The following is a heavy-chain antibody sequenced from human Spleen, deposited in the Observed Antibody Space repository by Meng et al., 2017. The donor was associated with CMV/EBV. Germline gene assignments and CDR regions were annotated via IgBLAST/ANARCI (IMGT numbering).Heavy chain of an antibody. CDR2: IYNSGNT. V-gene: IGHV4-31*03. Sequence: LRLSCTVSGGSIGSGDYYWSWIRQHPGKGLEWIGNIYNSGNTYYTPSLKSRVIISVDTSNNQFSLKLSSVTAADSAVYYCARGDWGRGYLFDYWGQGTLVTVSS. D-gene: IGHD3-22*01. J-gene: IGHJ4*02. CDR1: GGSIGSGDYY. CDR3: ARGDWGRGYLFDY.